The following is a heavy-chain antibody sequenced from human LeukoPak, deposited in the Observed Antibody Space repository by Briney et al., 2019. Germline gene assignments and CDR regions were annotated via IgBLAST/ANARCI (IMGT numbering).Heavy chain of an antibody. CDR3: ARPYNCGSGSYGLGF. Sequence: SETLSLSCAVYGGSFSGYYWSWIRQPPGKGLEWIGEINHSGSTNYNPSLKSRVTISVDTSKNKVSLKLSSVTAADTAVYYCARPYNCGSGSYGLGFWGKGTLVTVS. CDR1: GGSFSGYY. CDR2: INHSGST. V-gene: IGHV4-34*01. D-gene: IGHD3-10*01. J-gene: IGHJ4*02.